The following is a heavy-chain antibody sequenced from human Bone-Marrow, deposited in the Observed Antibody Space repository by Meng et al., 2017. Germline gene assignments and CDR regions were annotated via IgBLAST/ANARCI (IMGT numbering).Heavy chain of an antibody. CDR2: ISYDGSNK. Sequence: GESLKISCAASGFTFSSYAMHWVRQAPGKGLEWVAVISYDGSNKYYADSVKGRFTISRENSKNTLYLQMNSLRAEDTAVYYCARDRYSRQMGINDWGQGTLVTVSS. CDR3: ARDRYSRQMGIND. CDR1: GFTFSSYA. D-gene: IGHD3-16*02. J-gene: IGHJ4*02. V-gene: IGHV3-30*04.